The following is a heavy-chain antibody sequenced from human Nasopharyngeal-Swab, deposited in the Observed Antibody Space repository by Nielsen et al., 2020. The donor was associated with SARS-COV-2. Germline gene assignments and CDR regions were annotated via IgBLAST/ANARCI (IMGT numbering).Heavy chain of an antibody. CDR2: INPNSGGT. D-gene: IGHD3-10*01. Sequence: ASVKASCKASGYTFTGYYMHWVRQAPGQGLEWMGRINPNSGGTNYAQKFQGRVTMTRDTSISTAYMELSRLRSDDTVVYYCARGLMEYGSGSYEDEEWFDPWGQGTLVTVSS. CDR3: ARGLMEYGSGSYEDEEWFDP. V-gene: IGHV1-2*05. J-gene: IGHJ5*02. CDR1: GYTFTGYY.